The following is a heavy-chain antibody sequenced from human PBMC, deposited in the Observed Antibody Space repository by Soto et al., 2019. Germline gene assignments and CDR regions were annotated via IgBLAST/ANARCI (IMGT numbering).Heavy chain of an antibody. J-gene: IGHJ6*02. V-gene: IGHV3-30*18. CDR2: ISYDGSNK. CDR1: GFTFSSYG. D-gene: IGHD3-22*01. Sequence: GGSLRLSCAASGFTFSSYGMHWVRQAPGKGLEWVAVISYDGSNKYYADSVKGRFTISRNNSKNTLYLQMNSLRAEDTAVYYCAKDITTEYYYDSSGYYYYGMDVWGQGTTVTVSS. CDR3: AKDITTEYYYDSSGYYYYGMDV.